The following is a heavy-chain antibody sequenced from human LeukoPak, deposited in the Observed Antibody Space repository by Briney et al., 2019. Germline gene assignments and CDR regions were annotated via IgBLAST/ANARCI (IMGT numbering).Heavy chain of an antibody. Sequence: PSETLSLTCTVSGGSISSYYWSWIRQPPGKGLEWIGYIYYSGSTNYNPSLKSRVTISVDTSKNQFSLNLSSVTAADTAVYYCARSYSYYYYMDVWGKETTVTIS. V-gene: IGHV4-59*01. J-gene: IGHJ6*03. D-gene: IGHD2-15*01. CDR2: IYYSGST. CDR3: ARSYSYYYYMDV. CDR1: GGSISSYY.